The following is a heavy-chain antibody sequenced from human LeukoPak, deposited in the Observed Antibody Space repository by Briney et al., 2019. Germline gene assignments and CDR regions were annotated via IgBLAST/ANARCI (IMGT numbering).Heavy chain of an antibody. V-gene: IGHV3-33*06. CDR2: IWYDGSKK. Sequence: GGSLRLSCAASGFTFSSHGMHWVRQAPGKGLEWVALIWYDGSKKNYADSVKGRVTISRDDSKSTLYLQINSLRAEDTAVYYCAKDLSYGSNWFDPWGQGTLVTVSS. J-gene: IGHJ5*02. D-gene: IGHD5-18*01. CDR3: AKDLSYGSNWFDP. CDR1: GFTFSSHG.